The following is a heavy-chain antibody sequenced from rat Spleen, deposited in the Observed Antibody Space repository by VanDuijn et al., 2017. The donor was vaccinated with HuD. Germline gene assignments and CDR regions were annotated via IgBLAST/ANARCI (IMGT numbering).Heavy chain of an antibody. CDR1: GFTFSDYY. CDR3: ARHPTYCGYDGDVLDA. J-gene: IGHJ4*01. Sequence: EVQLVESDGGLVQPGRSLKLSCAASGFTFSDYYMAWVRQAPTKGLEWVASISHDGRSAYYRDSVKGRFTGSRDNAKSTLYLQMDSLRSEDTATYFCARHPTYCGYDGDVLDAWGQGASVTVSS. D-gene: IGHD1-7*01. CDR2: ISHDGRSA. V-gene: IGHV5-29*01.